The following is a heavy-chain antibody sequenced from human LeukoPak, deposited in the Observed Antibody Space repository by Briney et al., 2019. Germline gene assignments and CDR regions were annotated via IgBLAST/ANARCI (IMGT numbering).Heavy chain of an antibody. CDR3: AKRGLAAALFR. J-gene: IGHJ4*02. D-gene: IGHD6-13*01. V-gene: IGHV3-23*01. CDR1: GFTFNTYA. Sequence: HPGGSLRLSCAASGFTFNTYAMSWVRQAPGKGLEWVSAISDSGGSAYYADSVKGRFTISRDNSKNTLYLQMNSLRAEDTAVYYCAKRGLAAALFRWGQGTLVTVSS. CDR2: ISDSGGSA.